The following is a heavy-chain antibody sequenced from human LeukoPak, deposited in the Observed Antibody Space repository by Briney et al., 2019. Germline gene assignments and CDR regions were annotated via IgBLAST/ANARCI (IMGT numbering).Heavy chain of an antibody. CDR1: GFTFSSHW. J-gene: IGHJ4*02. Sequence: AGGSLRLSCAASGFTFSSHWLSWVRQAPGKGREWVAHMKPDGSAKYYVESVKGRFTISRDNAKNSMFLQVNSLRVEDTAVYYCARVPGTWWLHDYWGQGTLVTVSS. D-gene: IGHD5-12*01. V-gene: IGHV3-7*01. CDR2: MKPDGSAK. CDR3: ARVPGTWWLHDY.